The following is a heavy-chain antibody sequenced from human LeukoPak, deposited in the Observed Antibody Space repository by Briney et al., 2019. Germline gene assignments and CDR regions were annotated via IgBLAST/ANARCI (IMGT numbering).Heavy chain of an antibody. Sequence: ASVTVSCTVSGYTLTELSMHWVRQAPGKGLEWMGGFDPKDGATIYTQKFQGRVTMTEDTSTDTAYMELSSLRSEDTAVYYCATRYCSGGDCYSWFDPWGQGTLVTVSS. CDR1: GYTLTELS. CDR2: FDPKDGAT. CDR3: ATRYCSGGDCYSWFDP. V-gene: IGHV1-24*01. D-gene: IGHD2-15*01. J-gene: IGHJ5*02.